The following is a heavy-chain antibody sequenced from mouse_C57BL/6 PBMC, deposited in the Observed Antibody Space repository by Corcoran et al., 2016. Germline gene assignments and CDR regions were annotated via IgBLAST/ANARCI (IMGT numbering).Heavy chain of an antibody. Sequence: DVQLQESGPGLVKPSQSLSLTCSVTGYSITSGYYWNWIRQFPGNKLEWMGYISYNGSNNYNPSLKNRISITRDTSKNQFFLKLNSVTTEDTATYYCASKRGIYDYVAWFDYWAQGTLVTVS. CDR3: ASKRGIYDYVAWFDY. J-gene: IGHJ3*01. V-gene: IGHV3-6*01. CDR1: GYSITSGYY. CDR2: ISYNGSN. D-gene: IGHD2-4*01.